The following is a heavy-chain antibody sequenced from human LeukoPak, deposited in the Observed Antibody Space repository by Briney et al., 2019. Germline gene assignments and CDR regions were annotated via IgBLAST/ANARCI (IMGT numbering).Heavy chain of an antibody. Sequence: PSETLSLTCTVSGGSISSYYWSWIRQPAGKGLEWIGRIYISGSTNYNPSLKSRVTMSLDTSKNQFSLKLSSVTAADTAVYYCARDLIAAAGTDAFDIWGQGTMVTVSS. V-gene: IGHV4-4*07. CDR1: GGSISSYY. J-gene: IGHJ3*02. CDR2: IYISGST. D-gene: IGHD6-13*01. CDR3: ARDLIAAAGTDAFDI.